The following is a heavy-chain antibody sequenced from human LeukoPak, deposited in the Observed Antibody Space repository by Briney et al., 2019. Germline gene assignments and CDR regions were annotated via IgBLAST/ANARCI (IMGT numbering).Heavy chain of an antibody. CDR2: INHSGST. J-gene: IGHJ6*02. Sequence: SETLTLTCAVYGGSFSGYYWSWIRQPPGKGLEWIGEINHSGSTNYNPSLKSRVTISVDTSKNQFSLKLSSVTAADTAVYYCARGRGTTVVYYYYGMDVWGQGTTVTVSS. CDR1: GGSFSGYY. CDR3: ARGRGTTVVYYYYGMDV. V-gene: IGHV4-34*01. D-gene: IGHD4-11*01.